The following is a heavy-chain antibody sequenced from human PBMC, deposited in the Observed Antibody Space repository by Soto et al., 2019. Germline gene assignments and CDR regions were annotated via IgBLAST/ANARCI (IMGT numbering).Heavy chain of an antibody. CDR3: ARHRLRATNYDFWSGPQSDYYMDV. CDR2: IYYSGST. Sequence: SETLSLTCTVSGGSISSSSYYWGWIRQPPGKGLEWIGSIYYSGSTYYNPSLKSRVTISVDTSKNQFSLKLSSVTAADTAVYYCARHRLRATNYDFWSGPQSDYYMDVWGKGTTVTVSS. V-gene: IGHV4-39*01. D-gene: IGHD3-3*01. J-gene: IGHJ6*03. CDR1: GGSISSSSYY.